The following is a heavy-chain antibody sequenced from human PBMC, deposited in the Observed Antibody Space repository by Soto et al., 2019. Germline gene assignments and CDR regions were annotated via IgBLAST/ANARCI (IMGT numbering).Heavy chain of an antibody. CDR1: GYTFTSYY. V-gene: IGHV1-46*01. CDR3: ATLVVEQPSLDAFDI. CDR2: INPSGGST. Sequence: GASVKVSCKASGYTFTSYYMRWVRQAPGQGLEWMGIINPSGGSTSYAQKFQGRVTMTRDTSTSTVYMELSSLRSEDTAVYYCATLVVEQPSLDAFDIWGQGTMVTVSS. J-gene: IGHJ3*02. D-gene: IGHD2-21*01.